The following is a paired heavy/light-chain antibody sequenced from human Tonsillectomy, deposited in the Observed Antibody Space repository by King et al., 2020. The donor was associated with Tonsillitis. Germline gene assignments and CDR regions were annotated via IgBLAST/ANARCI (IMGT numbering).Heavy chain of an antibody. Sequence: QVQLVESGGGVVQPGRSLRLSCAASEFTFSNCAMHWVRQAPGKGLEWVAVISNDGSKKFYADSVKGRFTISRDNSKNTLYLQMSSLRFEDTALYYCARLRSASDFWGQGTLVTVSS. D-gene: IGHD2-2*01. CDR2: ISNDGSKK. J-gene: IGHJ4*02. CDR3: ARLRSASDF. V-gene: IGHV3-30-3*01. CDR1: EFTFSNCA.
Light chain of an antibody. CDR3: GTWDSSLSGVV. Sequence: QSVLTQPPSVSAAPGQKVTISCSGSSSNIGNNNVSWYQQFPGTAPKLLIYEDNKRPSGIRDRFSGSKSGTSATLGITGLQTGDEADYYCGTWDSSLSGVVFGGGTKLTVL. V-gene: IGLV1-51*02. CDR2: EDN. CDR1: SSNIGNNN. J-gene: IGLJ2*01.